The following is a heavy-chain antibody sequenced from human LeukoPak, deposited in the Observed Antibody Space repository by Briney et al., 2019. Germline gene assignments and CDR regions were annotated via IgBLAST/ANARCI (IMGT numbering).Heavy chain of an antibody. V-gene: IGHV1-58*02. CDR3: ARARNYDFWSGYSPRGGNWFDP. CDR2: IVVGSGNT. D-gene: IGHD3-3*01. J-gene: IGHJ5*02. Sequence: SVKVSCKASGFTFTSSAMQWVRQARGQRLEWIGWIVVGSGNTNYAQKFQERVTITRDMSTSTAYMELSSLRSDDTAVYYCARARNYDFWSGYSPRGGNWFDPWGQGTLVTVSS. CDR1: GFTFTSSA.